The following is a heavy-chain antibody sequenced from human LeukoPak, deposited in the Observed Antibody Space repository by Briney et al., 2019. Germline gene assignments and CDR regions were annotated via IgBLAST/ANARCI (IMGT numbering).Heavy chain of an antibody. CDR3: ARPHPGSSGGYVDY. V-gene: IGHV4-39*01. D-gene: IGHD3-22*01. Sequence: SETLSLTCTVSGASISNSRSFWGWIRQPPGKGLEWIVSIFSGGNTYYNPSLSSRVSISIDVSKNQFSLKLTAVTAADTAFYYCARPHPGSSGGYVDYWGQGILVTVSS. J-gene: IGHJ4*02. CDR2: IFSGGNT. CDR1: GASISNSRSF.